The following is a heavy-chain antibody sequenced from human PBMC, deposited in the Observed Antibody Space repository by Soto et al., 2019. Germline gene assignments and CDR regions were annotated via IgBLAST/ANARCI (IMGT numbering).Heavy chain of an antibody. Sequence: SETLSLTCTVSGGSISSYYWSWIRQPPGKGLEWIGYIYYSGSTNYNPSLKSRVTISVDTSKNQFSLKLSSVTAADTAVYYCARDEGLGELPDWGQGTLVTVSS. CDR1: GGSISSYY. CDR3: ARDEGLGELPD. CDR2: IYYSGST. V-gene: IGHV4-59*01. D-gene: IGHD3-10*01. J-gene: IGHJ4*02.